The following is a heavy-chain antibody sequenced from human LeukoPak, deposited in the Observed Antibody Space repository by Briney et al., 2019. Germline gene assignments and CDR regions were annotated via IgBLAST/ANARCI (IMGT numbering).Heavy chain of an antibody. CDR1: GGSFSGYY. V-gene: IGHV4-34*01. Sequence: SETLSLTCAVYGGSFSGYYWSWIRQPPGKGLEWIGEINHSGSTNYNPSLKSRVTISVDTSKNQFSLKLSSVTAADTAVYNCARSSSGWYGDYWGQGTLVTVSS. CDR3: ARSSSGWYGDY. D-gene: IGHD6-19*01. J-gene: IGHJ4*02. CDR2: INHSGST.